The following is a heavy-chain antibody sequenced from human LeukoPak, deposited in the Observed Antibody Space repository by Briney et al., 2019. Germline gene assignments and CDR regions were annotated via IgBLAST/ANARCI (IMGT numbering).Heavy chain of an antibody. Sequence: NPSETLSLTCTVSGYSISSGYYWGWIRQPPGKGLEWIGSIYHSGSTYYNPSLKSRVTISVDTSKNQFSLKLSSVTAADTAVYYCAREGARWEPSFSAFDIWGQGTMVTVSS. CDR1: GYSISSGYY. J-gene: IGHJ3*02. CDR3: AREGARWEPSFSAFDI. D-gene: IGHD1-26*01. CDR2: IYHSGST. V-gene: IGHV4-38-2*02.